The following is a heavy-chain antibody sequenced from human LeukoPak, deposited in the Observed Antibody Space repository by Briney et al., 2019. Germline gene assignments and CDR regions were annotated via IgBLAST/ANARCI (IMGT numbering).Heavy chain of an antibody. J-gene: IGHJ4*02. V-gene: IGHV4-59*12. CDR2: IYYSGST. CDR3: ARARVDCGGDCYSFFDY. Sequence: SETLSLTCAVYGGSFSSYYWSWIRQPPGKGLEWIGYIYYSGSTNYNPSLKSRVTISVDTSKNQFSLKLSSVTAADTAVYYCARARVDCGGDCYSFFDYWGQGTLVTVSS. CDR1: GGSFSSYY. D-gene: IGHD2-21*02.